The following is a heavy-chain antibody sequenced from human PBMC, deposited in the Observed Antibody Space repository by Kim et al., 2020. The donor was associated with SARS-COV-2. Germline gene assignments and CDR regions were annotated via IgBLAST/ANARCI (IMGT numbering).Heavy chain of an antibody. Sequence: GESLKISCKGSGYSFSTYWINWVRQMPGKGLEWMGRIDPSDSYTNYSPSFQGHVTISADKSISTAYLQWSSLKASDTAMYFCARPTGAYGGNFPLEYWGQGTLVTVSS. CDR1: GYSFSTYW. V-gene: IGHV5-10-1*01. J-gene: IGHJ4*02. D-gene: IGHD4-17*01. CDR2: IDPSDSYT. CDR3: ARPTGAYGGNFPLEY.